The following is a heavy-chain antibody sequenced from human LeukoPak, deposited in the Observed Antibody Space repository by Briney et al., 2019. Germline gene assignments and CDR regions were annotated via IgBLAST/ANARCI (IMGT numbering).Heavy chain of an antibody. D-gene: IGHD3-10*01. Sequence: GGSLRLSCAASGFTFSSYDMHWVRQATGKGLEWVSAIGTAGDTYYPGSVKGRFTISREDAKNSLYLQMNSLRAEDTAVYYCARTEGRRPFDYWGQGTLVTVSS. V-gene: IGHV3-13*01. CDR1: GFTFSSYD. J-gene: IGHJ4*02. CDR2: IGTAGDT. CDR3: ARTEGRRPFDY.